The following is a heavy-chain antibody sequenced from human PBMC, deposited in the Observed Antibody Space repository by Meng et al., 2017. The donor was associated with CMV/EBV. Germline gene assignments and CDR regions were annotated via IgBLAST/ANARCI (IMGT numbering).Heavy chain of an antibody. CDR1: GFTFSSYW. CDR2: TKQDGSEK. J-gene: IGHJ4*02. D-gene: IGHD5-12*01. Sequence: GGSLRLSCAASGFTFSSYWMSWVRQAPGKGLEWVANTKQDGSEKYYVDSVKGRFTISRDNAKNSLYLQMNSLRAEDTAVYYCARERTYLRGYSGYDFRYFDYWGQGTLVTVSS. CDR3: ARERTYLRGYSGYDFRYFDY. V-gene: IGHV3-7*01.